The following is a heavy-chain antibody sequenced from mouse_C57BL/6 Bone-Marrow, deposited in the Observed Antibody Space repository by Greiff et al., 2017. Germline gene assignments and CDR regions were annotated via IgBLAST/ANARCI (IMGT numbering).Heavy chain of an antibody. Sequence: EVQLQQSGAELVRPGASVKLSCTASGFNIKDDYMHWVKQRPEQGLEWIGWIDPENGDTEYASKFQGKATITADTSSNTAYLQLSSLTSEDTAVYYCTTGLYYYGSKDYWGQGTTLTVSS. J-gene: IGHJ2*01. V-gene: IGHV14-4*01. CDR3: TTGLYYYGSKDY. D-gene: IGHD1-1*01. CDR2: IDPENGDT. CDR1: GFNIKDDY.